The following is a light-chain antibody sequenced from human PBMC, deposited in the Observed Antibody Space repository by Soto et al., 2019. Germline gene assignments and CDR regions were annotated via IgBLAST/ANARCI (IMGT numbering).Light chain of an antibody. CDR2: RAS. V-gene: IGKV3-15*01. CDR3: QQYNNSPYT. Sequence: EIVMTQSPATLSVSPGGSATLSCRASQHVSSNFAWYRQKPGQAPTLLIYRASTRATGIPARFSGSGSGTEFTLTIGSPQSEDFAVDYCQQYNNSPYTFGQGTKLEIK. J-gene: IGKJ2*01. CDR1: QHVSSN.